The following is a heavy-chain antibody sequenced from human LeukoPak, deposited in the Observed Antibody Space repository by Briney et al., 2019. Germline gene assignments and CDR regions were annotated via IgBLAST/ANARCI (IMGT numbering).Heavy chain of an antibody. J-gene: IGHJ5*02. Sequence: GGSLRLSCAASGFTFSSYTMHWVRQAPGKGLEWVAVISYDGSNKYYADSVKGRFTISRDNSKNTLYLQMNSLRAEDTAVYYCAKGDYGDDEGDWFDPWGQGTLVTVSS. CDR3: AKGDYGDDEGDWFDP. CDR2: ISYDGSNK. CDR1: GFTFSSYT. V-gene: IGHV3-30-3*01. D-gene: IGHD4-17*01.